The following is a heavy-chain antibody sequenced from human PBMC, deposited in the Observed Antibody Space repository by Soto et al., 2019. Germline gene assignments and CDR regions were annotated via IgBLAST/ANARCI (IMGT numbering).Heavy chain of an antibody. D-gene: IGHD2-15*01. CDR1: GGSISRGAYF. Sequence: QVHLQESGPGQVRPSQTLSLSCSVSGGSISRGAYFWTWIRQFPGKGLEWIAYISYTGATNYNPSLNSRVTILADPSKNQFSLKLNSVTSADTAVYYCARGGPVSVSPAWQLLGYFDYWGQGTLVTVSS. V-gene: IGHV4-31*03. CDR3: ARGGPVSVSPAWQLLGYFDY. CDR2: ISYTGAT. J-gene: IGHJ4*02.